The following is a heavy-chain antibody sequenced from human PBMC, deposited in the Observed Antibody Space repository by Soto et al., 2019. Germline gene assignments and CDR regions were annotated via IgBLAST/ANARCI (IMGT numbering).Heavy chain of an antibody. J-gene: IGHJ5*02. CDR2: MNPNSGNT. Sequence: ASVKVSCKASGYTFISYDINWVRQATGQGLEWLGWMNPNSGNTGYAQKFQGRVTMTKNTSIGTAYMELSSLRSEDTAVYYCARGRAIYKWNYNWFDPWGQETLLTVAS. CDR1: GYTFISYD. D-gene: IGHD1-7*01. V-gene: IGHV1-8*01. CDR3: ARGRAIYKWNYNWFDP.